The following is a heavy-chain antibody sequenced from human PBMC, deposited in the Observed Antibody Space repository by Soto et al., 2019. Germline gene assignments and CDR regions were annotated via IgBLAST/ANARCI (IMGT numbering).Heavy chain of an antibody. CDR2: IIPIFGTA. Sequence: SVKVSCKASGGTFSSYAISWVRQAPGQGLEWMGEIIPIFGTANYAQKFQGRVTITADESTSTAYMELSSLRSEDTAVYYCARTPTRNYADYYYGMDVWGQGTTVTVSS. D-gene: IGHD4-4*01. V-gene: IGHV1-69*13. J-gene: IGHJ6*02. CDR3: ARTPTRNYADYYYGMDV. CDR1: GGTFSSYA.